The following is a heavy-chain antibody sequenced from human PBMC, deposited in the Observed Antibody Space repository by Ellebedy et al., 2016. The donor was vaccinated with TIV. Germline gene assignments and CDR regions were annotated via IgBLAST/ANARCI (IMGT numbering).Heavy chain of an antibody. CDR3: AAEELLFRDYYYYGMDV. CDR2: INSDGSST. Sequence: GGSLRLSXAASGFTFSSYWMHWVRQAPGKGLVWVSRINSDGSSTSYADSVKGRFTISRDNAKNTLYLQMNSLRAEDTAVYYCAAEELLFRDYYYYGMDVWGQGTTVTVSS. V-gene: IGHV3-74*01. D-gene: IGHD3-16*02. CDR1: GFTFSSYW. J-gene: IGHJ6*02.